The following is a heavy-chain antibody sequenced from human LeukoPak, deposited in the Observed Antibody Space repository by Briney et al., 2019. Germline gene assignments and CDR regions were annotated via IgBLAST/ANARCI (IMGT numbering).Heavy chain of an antibody. CDR2: IYTSGST. D-gene: IGHD3-3*01. CDR1: GGSISSGSYY. CDR3: ASGGLRFLEWLPHDY. J-gene: IGHJ4*02. V-gene: IGHV4-61*02. Sequence: SQTLSLTCTVSGGSISSGSYYWRWIRQPTGTGLEWIGRIYTSGSTNYNPSLNSRVTISVDTSKNQFSLKLSSVTAADTAVYYCASGGLRFLEWLPHDYWGQGTLVTVSS.